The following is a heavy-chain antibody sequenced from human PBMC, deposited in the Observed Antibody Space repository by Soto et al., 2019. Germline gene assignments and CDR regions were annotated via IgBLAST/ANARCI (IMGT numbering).Heavy chain of an antibody. V-gene: IGHV3-21*06. CDR2: ISSSSSYI. J-gene: IGHJ4*02. CDR1: GFTFSSYS. CDR3: AGDGRWLRDLDS. Sequence: EVQLVESGGGLVKPGGSLRLSCAASGFTFSSYSMNWVRQAPGKGLEWVSSISSSSSYIYYADSVKGRFTISRDNAKNLLYMQMNRLRAEDTAVYYCAGDGRWLRDLDSWGQGTLVTVSS. D-gene: IGHD5-12*01.